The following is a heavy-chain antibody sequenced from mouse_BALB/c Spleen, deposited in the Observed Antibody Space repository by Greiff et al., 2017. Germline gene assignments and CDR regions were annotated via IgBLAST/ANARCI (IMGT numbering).Heavy chain of an antibody. Sequence: VQLQQSGAELVKPGASVKLSCTASGFNIKDTYMHWVKQRPEQGLEWIGRIDPANGNTKYDPKFQGKATITADTSSNTAYLQLSSLTSEDTAVYYCARGYSSSSFAYWGQGTLVTVSA. J-gene: IGHJ3*01. CDR2: IDPANGNT. V-gene: IGHV14-3*02. CDR3: ARGYSSSSFAY. D-gene: IGHD1-1*01. CDR1: GFNIKDTY.